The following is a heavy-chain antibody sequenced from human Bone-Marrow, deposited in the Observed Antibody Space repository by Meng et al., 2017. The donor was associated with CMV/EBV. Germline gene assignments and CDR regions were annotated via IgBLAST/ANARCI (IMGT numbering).Heavy chain of an antibody. CDR2: ISAYNGNT. Sequence: ASVKVSCKASGYTFSSYGVSWVRQAPGQGLEWMGWISAYNGNTNYAQKFQGRVTMTAYTSNSIAYMELRSLRSDDTAVYYCARVTIDLTSGGWGDPWAQGTLATFSS. CDR3: ARVTIDLTSGGWGDP. CDR1: GYTFSSYG. D-gene: IGHD3-10*01. V-gene: IGHV1-18*01. J-gene: IGHJ5*02.